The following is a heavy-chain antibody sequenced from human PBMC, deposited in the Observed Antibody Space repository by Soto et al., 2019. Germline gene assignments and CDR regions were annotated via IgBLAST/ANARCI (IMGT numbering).Heavy chain of an antibody. CDR3: AKRSYGDDYYYGMDV. D-gene: IGHD4-17*01. CDR2: ISYYGSDK. J-gene: IGHJ6*02. V-gene: IGHV3-30*18. Sequence: GGSLRLSCAASGFTFSSYGMHWVRQAPGKGLEWVALISYYGSDKYYADSVKGRFTISRDNSKNTLYLQMNSLRAEDTAVYYCAKRSYGDDYYYGMDVWGQGATVTVSS. CDR1: GFTFSSYG.